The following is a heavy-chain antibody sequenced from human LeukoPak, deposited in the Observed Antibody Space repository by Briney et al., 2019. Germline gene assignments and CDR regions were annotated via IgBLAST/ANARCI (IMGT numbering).Heavy chain of an antibody. J-gene: IGHJ4*02. D-gene: IGHD6-19*01. V-gene: IGHV3-48*03. CDR2: ISSSGSAI. CDR3: ARGGSLGY. CDR1: GFTFSSYE. Sequence: GGSLSLSCAGSGFTFSSYEMNWVRQAPGKGLEWVSKISSSGSAIYYTDSVKGRFTISRDNAKSTLYLQMNSLRAEDTAVYYCARGGSLGYWGQGTLVTVST.